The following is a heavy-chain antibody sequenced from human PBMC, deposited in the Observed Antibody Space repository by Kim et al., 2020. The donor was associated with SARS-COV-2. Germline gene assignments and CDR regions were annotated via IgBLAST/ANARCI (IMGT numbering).Heavy chain of an antibody. CDR3: AGRSGHYAANDDFDI. CDR1: GYSFTSYW. CDR2: IYPGDSDT. J-gene: IGHJ3*02. D-gene: IGHD3-16*01. Sequence: GESLKISCKGSGYSFTSYWIGWVRQMPGKGLEWLGIIYPGDSDTRYSPSFQGQVTIPAAQSISPAYLQWSSLKASDTAMYYCAGRSGHYAANDDFDIWGQGTMVAVSS. V-gene: IGHV5-51*01.